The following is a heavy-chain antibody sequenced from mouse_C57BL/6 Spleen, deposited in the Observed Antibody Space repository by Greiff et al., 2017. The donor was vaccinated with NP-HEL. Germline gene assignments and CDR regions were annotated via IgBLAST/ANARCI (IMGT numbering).Heavy chain of an antibody. J-gene: IGHJ4*01. D-gene: IGHD1-1*01. CDR3: GRQEYYGSSYGAMDD. CDR1: GFTFSDYG. V-gene: IGHV5-15*01. Sequence: EVQVVESGGGLVQPGRSLKLSCAASGFTFSDYGMAWVRQAPRQGPEWVAFISNLASSIYYADTVTGRFTISIENAKDTLYLEMSSLRSEDTAMYDCGRQEYYGSSYGAMDDWGQGTSVTVSS. CDR2: ISNLASSI.